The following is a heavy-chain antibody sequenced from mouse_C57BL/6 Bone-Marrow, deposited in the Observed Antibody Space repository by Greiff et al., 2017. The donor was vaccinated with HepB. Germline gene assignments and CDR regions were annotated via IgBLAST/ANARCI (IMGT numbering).Heavy chain of an antibody. J-gene: IGHJ3*01. CDR1: GYTFTSYW. CDR2: IDPSDSYT. V-gene: IGHV1-50*01. CDR3: ARPGGSSGRFAD. D-gene: IGHD1-1*01. Sequence: QVQLQQPGAELVKPGASVKLSCKASGYTFTSYWMQWVKQRPGQGLEWIGEIDPSDSYTNYNQKFKGKATLTVDTSSSTAYMQLSSLTSEDSAVYYCARPGGSSGRFADWGQGTLVTVSA.